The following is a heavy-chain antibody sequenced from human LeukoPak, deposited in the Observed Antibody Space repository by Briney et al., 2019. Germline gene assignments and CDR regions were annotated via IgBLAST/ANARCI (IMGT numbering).Heavy chain of an antibody. CDR2: ISCSGGST. D-gene: IGHD3-3*01. V-gene: IGHV3-23*01. J-gene: IGHJ4*02. CDR3: AKTQKKEEWLFESPFAY. Sequence: GGSLRLSFVASGFTFSSYAMSWVRQAPGKGQEWVSAISCSGGSTYYADSVKGRFTISRDNSKNKLYLQMNSLRAEDTAVYYCAKTQKKEEWLFESPFAYWGQGTLVTASS. CDR1: GFTFSSYA.